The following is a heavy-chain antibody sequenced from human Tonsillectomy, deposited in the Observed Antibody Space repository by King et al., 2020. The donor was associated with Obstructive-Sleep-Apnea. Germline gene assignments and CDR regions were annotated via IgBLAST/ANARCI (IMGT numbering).Heavy chain of an antibody. V-gene: IGHV1-8*01. Sequence: QLVQSGAEVKKPGASVRVSCKASGYTFTTYDLNWVRQATGQGLEWMGWMNPNSGNTGYAQEFQDRITMTRNTSTSTAYMELSSLGSEDTAIYYCATGSRTFGHWGQGTLVTVSS. CDR3: ATGSRTFGH. J-gene: IGHJ4*02. D-gene: IGHD3-10*01. CDR1: GYTFTTYD. CDR2: MNPNSGNT.